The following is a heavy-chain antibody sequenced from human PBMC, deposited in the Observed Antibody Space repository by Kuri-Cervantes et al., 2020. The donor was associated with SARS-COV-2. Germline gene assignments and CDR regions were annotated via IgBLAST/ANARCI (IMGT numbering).Heavy chain of an antibody. Sequence: GSLRLSCAASGLTFSDYYMSWIRQPPGKGLEWIGSIYYSGSTYYNPSLKSRVTISVDTSKNQFSLKLSSVTAADTAVYYCARLPTYYDFWSGYPAFDYYYYGMDVWGQGTTVTVSS. CDR3: ARLPTYYDFWSGYPAFDYYYYGMDV. D-gene: IGHD3-3*01. CDR2: IYYSGST. V-gene: IGHV4-39*01. J-gene: IGHJ6*02. CDR1: GLTFSDYY.